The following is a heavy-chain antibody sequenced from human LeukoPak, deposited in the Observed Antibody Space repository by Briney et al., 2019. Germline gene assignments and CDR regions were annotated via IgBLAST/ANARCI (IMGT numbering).Heavy chain of an antibody. CDR2: ISSSSSYI. J-gene: IGHJ4*02. V-gene: IGHV3-21*01. Sequence: GGSLRLSCAASGFTFSSYSMNWVRQAPGKGLEWVSSISSSSSYIYYADSVKGGFTISRDNAKNSLYLQMNSLRAEDTAVYYCARETYYYGSGSYTHFDYWGQGTLVTVSS. D-gene: IGHD3-10*01. CDR1: GFTFSSYS. CDR3: ARETYYYGSGSYTHFDY.